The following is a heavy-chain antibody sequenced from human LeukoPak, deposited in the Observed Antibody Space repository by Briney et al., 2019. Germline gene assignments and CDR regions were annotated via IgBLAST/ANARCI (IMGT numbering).Heavy chain of an antibody. D-gene: IGHD1-26*01. CDR2: INPSGGST. CDR3: VREISGSYYDYYYYNMDV. Sequence: ASVKVSCKASGYTFTSYYMHWVRQAPGQGLEWMGIINPSGGSTSYAQKFQGRVTMTRDMSTSTDYMELSRLRSDDTAVYYCVREISGSYYDYYYYNMDVWGKGTTVTISS. J-gene: IGHJ6*03. V-gene: IGHV1-46*01. CDR1: GYTFTSYY.